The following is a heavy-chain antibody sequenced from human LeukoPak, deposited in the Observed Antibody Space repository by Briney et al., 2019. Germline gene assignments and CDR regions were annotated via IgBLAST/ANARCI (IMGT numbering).Heavy chain of an antibody. D-gene: IGHD3-16*02. CDR1: GGSFSGYY. Sequence: SQTLSLTCAVYGGSFSGYYWSWIRQPPGKGLEWIGEINHSGDTNYNPSLKSRVTISVDTSKNQFSLRLSPVTAADTAVYYCARKGNMITFGGVIVAVYYFDYWGQGTLVTVSS. V-gene: IGHV4-34*01. J-gene: IGHJ4*02. CDR2: INHSGDT. CDR3: ARKGNMITFGGVIVAVYYFDY.